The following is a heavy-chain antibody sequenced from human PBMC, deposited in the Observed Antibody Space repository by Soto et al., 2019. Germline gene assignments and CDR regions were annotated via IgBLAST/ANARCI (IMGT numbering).Heavy chain of an antibody. J-gene: IGHJ6*02. D-gene: IGHD3-22*01. CDR3: ARSGPSDSSVYYGMDV. V-gene: IGHV5-10-1*03. Sequence: EVQLVQSGAEVKKPGESLRISCKGSGYSFTSYWISWVRQMPGKGLEWMGRIDPSDSYTNYSPSFQGHVTISADKSISTAYLQWSSLKASDTAMYYCARSGPSDSSVYYGMDVWGQGTTVTVSS. CDR1: GYSFTSYW. CDR2: IDPSDSYT.